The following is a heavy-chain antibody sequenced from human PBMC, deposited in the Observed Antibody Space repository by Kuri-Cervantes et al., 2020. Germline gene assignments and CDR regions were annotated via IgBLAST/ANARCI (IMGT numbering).Heavy chain of an antibody. CDR2: ISWNSGSI. V-gene: IGHV3-9*01. Sequence: GGSLRLSCAASGFTFDDYAMHWVRQAPGKGLEWVSGISWNSGSIGYADSVKGRFTISRGNAKNSLYLQMNSLRDEDTAVYYCARDFISDAFDIWGQGTMVTVSS. CDR1: GFTFDDYA. CDR3: ARDFISDAFDI. J-gene: IGHJ3*02.